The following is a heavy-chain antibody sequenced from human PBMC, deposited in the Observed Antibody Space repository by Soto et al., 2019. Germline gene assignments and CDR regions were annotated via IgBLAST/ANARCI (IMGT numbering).Heavy chain of an antibody. D-gene: IGHD3-3*01. Sequence: GGSLRLSCAASGFTFSSYGVHWVRQAPGKGLEWVAVISYDGSNKYYADSVKGRFTISRDNSKNTLYLQMNSLRAEDTAVYYCAKDGPLYYDCWSGPPTDYYYMDFPGKATTVTVSS. J-gene: IGHJ6*03. CDR3: AKDGPLYYDCWSGPPTDYYYMDF. CDR1: GFTFSSYG. CDR2: ISYDGSNK. V-gene: IGHV3-30*18.